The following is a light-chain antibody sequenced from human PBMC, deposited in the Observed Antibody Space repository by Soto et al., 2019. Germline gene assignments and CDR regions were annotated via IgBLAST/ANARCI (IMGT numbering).Light chain of an antibody. J-gene: IGKJ5*01. CDR3: QQYDDLPIT. CDR1: QDISHY. CDR2: DAS. Sequence: DIPMTQSPSSLSASVGDTVTITCQASQDISHYLNWYQQKPGKALKLLIYDASNLHPGVPSRFRGSGSGTEFAFNITSLQPEDVATDYGQQYDDLPITFGQGTRLNIK. V-gene: IGKV1-33*01.